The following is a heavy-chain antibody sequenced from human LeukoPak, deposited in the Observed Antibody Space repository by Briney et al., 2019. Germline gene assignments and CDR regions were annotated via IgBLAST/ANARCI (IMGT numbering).Heavy chain of an antibody. CDR2: FYSGGST. J-gene: IGHJ3*02. V-gene: IGHV3-66*01. CDR1: GFIVSSNY. Sequence: GGSLRLSCAASGFIVSSNYMSWVRQAPGKGLEWVSVFYSGGSTYYADSVTGRFTISRDNSKNTLYLQTNSLRAEDTAVYYCATCGGSCYGSGAFDIWGQGTLVTVSS. CDR3: ATCGGSCYGSGAFDI. D-gene: IGHD2-15*01.